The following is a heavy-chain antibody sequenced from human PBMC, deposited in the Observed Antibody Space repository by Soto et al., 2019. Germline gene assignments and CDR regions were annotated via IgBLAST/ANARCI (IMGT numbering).Heavy chain of an antibody. Sequence: SGPTLVNPTQTLTLTCTFSGFSLSTSGVGVGWIRQPPGKALEWLALIYWNDDKRYSPSLKSRLTITKDTSKNQVVLTMTNMDPVDTATYYCAHSVLYSSSWYDQGWFDPWGQGTLVTVSS. D-gene: IGHD6-13*01. J-gene: IGHJ5*02. V-gene: IGHV2-5*01. CDR3: AHSVLYSSSWYDQGWFDP. CDR2: IYWNDDK. CDR1: GFSLSTSGVG.